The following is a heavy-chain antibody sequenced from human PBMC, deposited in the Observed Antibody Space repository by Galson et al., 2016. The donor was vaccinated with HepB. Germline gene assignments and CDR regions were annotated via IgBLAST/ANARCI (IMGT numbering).Heavy chain of an antibody. V-gene: IGHV2-5*02. CDR1: GLSLNTRGVA. CDR3: GHQEGVRDFDY. Sequence: PALVKPTQTLTLTCTLSGLSLNTRGVAVGWIRQPPGKSLEWLALIYWDDDKRYTPSLESRLTIIKDISKNQVVLTLTDMDPVDTATYYCGHQEGVRDFDYWGQGTLVTVSS. D-gene: IGHD2-8*01. J-gene: IGHJ4*02. CDR2: IYWDDDK.